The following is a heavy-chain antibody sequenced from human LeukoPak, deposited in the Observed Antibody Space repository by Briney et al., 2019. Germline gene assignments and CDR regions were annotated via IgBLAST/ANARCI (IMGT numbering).Heavy chain of an antibody. J-gene: IGHJ5*02. D-gene: IGHD4-11*01. CDR2: IYYSGST. Sequence: SETLSLTCTVSGGSISSYYWSWIRQPPGKGLEWIGYIYYSGSTNYNPSLKCRVTISVDTSKNQFSLKLSSVTAADTAVYYCARHRNYSNYVRWFDPWGQGTLVTVSS. CDR1: GGSISSYY. V-gene: IGHV4-59*08. CDR3: ARHRNYSNYVRWFDP.